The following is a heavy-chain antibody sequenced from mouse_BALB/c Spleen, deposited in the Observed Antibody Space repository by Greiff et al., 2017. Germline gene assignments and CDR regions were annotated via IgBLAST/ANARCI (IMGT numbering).Heavy chain of an antibody. J-gene: IGHJ4*01. Sequence: EVKLMESGGGLVKPGGSLKLSCAASGFAFSSYDMSWVRQTPEKRLEWVAYISSGGGSTYYPDTVKGRFTISRDNAKNTLYLQMSSLKSEDTAMYYCARHGVITTDAMDYWGQGTSVTVSS. D-gene: IGHD1-1*01. CDR1: GFAFSSYD. CDR2: ISSGGGST. CDR3: ARHGVITTDAMDY. V-gene: IGHV5-12-1*01.